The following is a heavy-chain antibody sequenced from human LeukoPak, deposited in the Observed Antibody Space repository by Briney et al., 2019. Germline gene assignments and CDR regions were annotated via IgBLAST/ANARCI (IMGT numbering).Heavy chain of an antibody. Sequence: ASVTVSCKASGYTFTGYYMHWVRQAPGQGLEWMGWINPNSGGTNYAQKFQGRVTMTRDTSISTAYMELSRLRSDDTAVYYCARGEMATQYYFDYWGQGTLVTVSS. CDR1: GYTFTGYY. J-gene: IGHJ4*02. D-gene: IGHD5-24*01. CDR2: INPNSGGT. CDR3: ARGEMATQYYFDY. V-gene: IGHV1-2*02.